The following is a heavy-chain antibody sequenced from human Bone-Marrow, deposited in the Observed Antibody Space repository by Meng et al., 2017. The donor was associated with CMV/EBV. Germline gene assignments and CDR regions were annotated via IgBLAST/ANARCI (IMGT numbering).Heavy chain of an antibody. CDR2: ISAYNGNT. D-gene: IGHD2-15*01. CDR3: ARASLAATPYYYYYGMDV. J-gene: IGHJ6*02. CDR1: GYTFTSYG. Sequence: ASVKVSCKASGYTFTSYGISWVRQAPGQGLEWMGWISAYNGNTNYAQKLQGRVTMTTDTSTSTAYMELRSLRSEDTAVYYCARASLAATPYYYYYGMDVWGQGTTVTVSS. V-gene: IGHV1-18*01.